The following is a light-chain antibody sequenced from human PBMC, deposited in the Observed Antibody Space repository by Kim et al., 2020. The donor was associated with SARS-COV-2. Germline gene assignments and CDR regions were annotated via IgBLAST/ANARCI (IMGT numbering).Light chain of an antibody. Sequence: GQCVPISCSESRSHIQTNTVNVYQQPPGAAPKLLFYDDNQRPSGVPDRCSGSKSGTSASLAISGLQSEDEADYYCASWDDSLNAFVFGGGTQLTVL. V-gene: IGLV1-44*01. CDR3: ASWDDSLNAFV. J-gene: IGLJ2*01. CDR2: DDN. CDR1: RSHIQTNT.